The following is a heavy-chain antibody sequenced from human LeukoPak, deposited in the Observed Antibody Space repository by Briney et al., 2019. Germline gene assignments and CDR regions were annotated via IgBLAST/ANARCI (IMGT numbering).Heavy chain of an antibody. Sequence: PETLSLTCAVSGDSISGANWWNWVRQSPGKGLDWIGEISHGGSTKYNPSLKNRATISKDNSKNQFSLKLNSVTAADTAVYFCTRSPGWWSLDYWGQGALVTVSS. CDR3: TRSPGWWSLDY. D-gene: IGHD2-8*02. CDR2: ISHGGST. J-gene: IGHJ4*02. V-gene: IGHV4-4*01. CDR1: GDSISGANW.